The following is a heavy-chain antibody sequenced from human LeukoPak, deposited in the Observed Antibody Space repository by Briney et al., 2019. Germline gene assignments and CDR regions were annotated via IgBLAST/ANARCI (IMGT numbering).Heavy chain of an antibody. CDR2: ISSSSSYI. CDR3: ARPPGGSGSIFDAFDI. Sequence: GGSLRLSCAASGFTFSSYAMSWVRQAPGKGLEWVSSISSSSSYIYYVDSVKGRFTIPRDNAKNSLYLQMNSLRAEDTAVYYCARPPGGSGSIFDAFDIWGQGTMVTVSS. V-gene: IGHV3-21*01. J-gene: IGHJ3*02. CDR1: GFTFSSYA. D-gene: IGHD3-10*01.